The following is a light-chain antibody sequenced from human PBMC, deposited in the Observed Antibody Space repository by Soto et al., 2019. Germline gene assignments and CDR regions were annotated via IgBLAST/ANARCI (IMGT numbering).Light chain of an antibody. V-gene: IGKV3-20*01. Sequence: EIVLTQSPATLSLSAGERATLSCRASQSVSSCYSAWYQKKPDQANRLLFYGSSSRATGIPDRFSGSGSGTYFTLTISRLEPEDFAVYYCQQYGSSPTFGGGTKVEIK. J-gene: IGKJ4*01. CDR3: QQYGSSPT. CDR1: QSVSSCY. CDR2: GSS.